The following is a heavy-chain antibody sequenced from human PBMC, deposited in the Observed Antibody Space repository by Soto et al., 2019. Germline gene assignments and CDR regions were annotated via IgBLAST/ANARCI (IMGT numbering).Heavy chain of an antibody. CDR3: ARGGGDSTGWFDP. J-gene: IGHJ5*02. CDR2: IWYDGSNK. CDR1: GFTFSSYG. D-gene: IGHD6-19*01. Sequence: QVQLVESGGGVVQPGRSLRLSCAASGFTFSSYGMHWVRQAPGKGLEWVAVIWYDGSNKYYADSVKGRFTISRDNSKNMLYLQMNSLRAEDTAVYYCARGGGDSTGWFDPWGQGTLVTVSS. V-gene: IGHV3-33*01.